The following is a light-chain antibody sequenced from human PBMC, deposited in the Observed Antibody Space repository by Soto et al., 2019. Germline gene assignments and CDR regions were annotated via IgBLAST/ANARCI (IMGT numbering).Light chain of an antibody. V-gene: IGLV2-14*03. CDR2: DVG. Sequence: QSALNQPASVSGSPGQSITISCTRTSSNIGGYNYVSWYQQHPGKAPKLMIYDVGSRPSGVSNRFPGSKSANTASLTISGLQAEDEADYYCSSYTSSSTEVFGTGTKATVL. J-gene: IGLJ1*01. CDR1: SSNIGGYNY. CDR3: SSYTSSSTEV.